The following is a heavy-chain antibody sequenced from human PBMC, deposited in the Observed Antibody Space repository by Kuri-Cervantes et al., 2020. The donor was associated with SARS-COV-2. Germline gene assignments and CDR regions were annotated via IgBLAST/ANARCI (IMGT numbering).Heavy chain of an antibody. CDR1: GFTFSSYA. CDR3: ARDLSWAAAGSLDY. CDR2: ISYDGSNK. D-gene: IGHD6-13*01. Sequence: AGSLTPAWAASGFTFSSYAMHWVRQAPGKGLEWVAVISYDGSNKYYTDSVKGRFTISRDNSKNKLYLQMNSLRAEDTAVYYCARDLSWAAAGSLDYWGQGTLVTVSS. V-gene: IGHV3-30-3*01. J-gene: IGHJ4*02.